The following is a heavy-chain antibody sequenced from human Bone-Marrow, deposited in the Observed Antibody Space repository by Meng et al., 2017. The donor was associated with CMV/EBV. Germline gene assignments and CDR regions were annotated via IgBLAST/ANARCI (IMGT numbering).Heavy chain of an antibody. Sequence: GESLKISCAASGFTFSDYYMSWIRQAPGKGLEWVSYISSSGSTIYYADSVKGRVTISRDNAKNSLYLQMNSLRAEDTALYYCARGGLGGVVIDYWGQGTLVTVSS. D-gene: IGHD3-3*01. CDR1: GFTFSDYY. CDR3: ARGGLGGVVIDY. V-gene: IGHV3-11*01. CDR2: ISSSGSTI. J-gene: IGHJ4*02.